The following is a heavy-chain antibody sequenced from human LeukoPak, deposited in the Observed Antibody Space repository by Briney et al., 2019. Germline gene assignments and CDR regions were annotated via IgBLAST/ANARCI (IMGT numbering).Heavy chain of an antibody. V-gene: IGHV4-38-2*02. Sequence: PSETLSLTCTVSDYSISSGYWWGWIRQPPGEGLEWIGRIFQSGSTYYNPSLKSRVTISIDTSRSQFSLKVNSVTAADTAVYYCARTYSGTYTGPFDIWGQGTMVTVSS. CDR3: ARTYSGTYTGPFDI. CDR2: IFQSGST. D-gene: IGHD1-26*01. J-gene: IGHJ3*02. CDR1: DYSISSGYW.